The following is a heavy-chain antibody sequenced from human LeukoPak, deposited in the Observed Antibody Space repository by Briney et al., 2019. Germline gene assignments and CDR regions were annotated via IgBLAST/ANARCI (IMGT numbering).Heavy chain of an antibody. V-gene: IGHV4-34*01. CDR2: INHSGST. CDR3: ARDIREVGESHYFDY. D-gene: IGHD1-26*01. Sequence: KTSETLSLTCAVYGGSFSGYYWSWIRQPPGKGLEWIGEINHSGSTNYNPSLKSRVTISVDTSKNQFSLKLSSVTAADTAVYYCARDIREVGESHYFDYWGQGTLVTVTS. CDR1: GGSFSGYY. J-gene: IGHJ4*02.